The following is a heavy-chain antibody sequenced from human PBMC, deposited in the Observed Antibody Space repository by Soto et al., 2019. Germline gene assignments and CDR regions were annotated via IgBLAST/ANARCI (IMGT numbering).Heavy chain of an antibody. J-gene: IGHJ6*02. D-gene: IGHD7-27*01. CDR3: ARTPNNYYGMDV. CDR1: GGSIRNYY. Sequence: ETLSLTCTVSGGSIRNYYWTWIRQPPGKGLEWIGYIYDNGGSNYNPSLKSRVTMSVDTSKNQYSLKLSSVTAADTAVYYCARTPNNYYGMDVWGQGTTVTVSS. V-gene: IGHV4-59*12. CDR2: IYDNGGS.